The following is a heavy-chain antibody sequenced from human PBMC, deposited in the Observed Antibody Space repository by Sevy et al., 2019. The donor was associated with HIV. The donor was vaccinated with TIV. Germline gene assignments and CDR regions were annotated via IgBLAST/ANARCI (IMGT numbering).Heavy chain of an antibody. CDR3: AKDRNLWYGMDV. V-gene: IGHV3-30*18. CDR1: GFTFSSYG. J-gene: IGHJ6*02. CDR2: ISYDGSNK. Sequence: GGSLRLSCAASGFTFSSYGMHWVRQAPGKVLEWVAVISYDGSNKYYADSVKGRFTISRDNSKNTLYLQMNSLRAEDTAVYYCAKDRNLWYGMDVWGQGTTVTVSS. D-gene: IGHD1-1*01.